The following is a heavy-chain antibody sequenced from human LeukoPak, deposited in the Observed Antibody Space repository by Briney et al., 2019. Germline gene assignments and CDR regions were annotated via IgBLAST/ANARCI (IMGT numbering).Heavy chain of an antibody. D-gene: IGHD3-3*01. CDR1: GGSISSGGYY. CDR3: ARDRAYDFWSGSYGMDV. CDR2: IYFSGST. V-gene: IGHV4-31*03. J-gene: IGHJ6*01. Sequence: SETLSLTCTVSGGSISSGGYYWSWIRQHPGKGLEWIGYIYFSGSTYYNPSFKSRVTISVDTSKSQFSLKLSSVTAADTAVYYCARDRAYDFWSGSYGMDVWGQGTTVTVSS.